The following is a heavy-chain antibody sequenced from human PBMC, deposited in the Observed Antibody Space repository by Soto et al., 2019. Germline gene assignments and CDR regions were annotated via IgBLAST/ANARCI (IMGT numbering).Heavy chain of an antibody. CDR1: GFTFSSYG. Sequence: PGGSLRLSCAASGFTFSSYGMHWVRQAPGKGLEWVAVIWYDGSNKYYADSVKGRFTISRDNSKNTLYLQMNSLRAEDTAGYYCARDLGGIAARPGYYYYGMDVWGQGTTVTVSS. V-gene: IGHV3-33*01. J-gene: IGHJ6*02. CDR3: ARDLGGIAARPGYYYYGMDV. D-gene: IGHD6-6*01. CDR2: IWYDGSNK.